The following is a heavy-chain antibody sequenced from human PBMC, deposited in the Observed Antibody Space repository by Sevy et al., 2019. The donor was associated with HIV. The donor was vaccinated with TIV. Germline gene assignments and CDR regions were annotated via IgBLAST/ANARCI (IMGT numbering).Heavy chain of an antibody. CDR2: IKSEFDGGAI. Sequence: GGSLRLSCTASGFTFSSAWMSWVRQAPGKGLEWVGRIKSEFDGGAIDYAAPVKGRFSISREDSKNTLYLQMNILKTEDTAVYYCITDPAYRGYDEEVINYYFYGMDVWGQGTTVTVSS. CDR1: GFTFSSAW. D-gene: IGHD5-12*01. V-gene: IGHV3-15*01. J-gene: IGHJ6*02. CDR3: ITDPAYRGYDEEVINYYFYGMDV.